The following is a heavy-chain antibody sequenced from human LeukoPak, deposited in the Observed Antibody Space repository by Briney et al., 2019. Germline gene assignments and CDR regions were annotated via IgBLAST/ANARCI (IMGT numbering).Heavy chain of an antibody. Sequence: ASVKVSCKASGYTFTSYDINWMRQATGQGLEWMGWMNPNSGNTGYAQKFQGRVTMTRNTSISTAYMELSSLRSEDTAVYYCARVANGDIVATHYWGQGTLVTVSS. J-gene: IGHJ4*02. CDR3: ARVANGDIVATHY. CDR2: MNPNSGNT. CDR1: GYTFTSYD. D-gene: IGHD5-12*01. V-gene: IGHV1-8*01.